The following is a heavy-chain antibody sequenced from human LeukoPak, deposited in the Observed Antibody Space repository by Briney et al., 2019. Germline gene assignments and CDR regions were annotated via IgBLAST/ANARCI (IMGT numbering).Heavy chain of an antibody. CDR1: GFTFSDYY. J-gene: IGHJ6*03. V-gene: IGHV3-11*04. CDR2: ISSSGSTI. Sequence: GGSLRLSCAASGFTFSDYYMSWIRQAPGKGLEWVSYISSSGSTIYYADSVKGRFTISRDNANNSLYLQMNSLRVEDTAVYYCARAGNYCYMDVWGKGTTVTVSS. CDR3: ARAGNYCYMDV.